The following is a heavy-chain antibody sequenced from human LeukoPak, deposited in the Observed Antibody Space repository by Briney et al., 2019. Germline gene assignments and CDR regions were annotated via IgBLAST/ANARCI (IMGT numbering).Heavy chain of an antibody. CDR1: GFTVSSNS. D-gene: IGHD3-22*01. CDR3: AKAREDTYYYDSSGYYFATPLDY. V-gene: IGHV3-53*01. J-gene: IGHJ4*02. CDR2: IYSDNT. Sequence: GGSLRLSCTVSGFTVSSNSMSWVRQAPGKGLEWVSFIYSDNTHYSDSVKGRFTISRDNSKNTLYLQMNSLRAEDTAVYYCAKAREDTYYYDSSGYYFATPLDYWGQGTLVTVSS.